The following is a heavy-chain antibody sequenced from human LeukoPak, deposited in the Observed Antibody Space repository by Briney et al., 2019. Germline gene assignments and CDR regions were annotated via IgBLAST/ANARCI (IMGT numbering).Heavy chain of an antibody. J-gene: IGHJ4*02. CDR3: AKRVTVGATDYFDY. CDR2: ISGNSAHI. Sequence: PGESLRLSCAASGFTFSSYSMNWVRQAPGKGLQWISSISGNSAHILYADSVKGRFTMSRDNSKNTLYLQMNSLRAEDTAVYYCAKRVTVGATDYFDYWGQGTLVTVSS. CDR1: GFTFSSYS. V-gene: IGHV3-21*04. D-gene: IGHD1-26*01.